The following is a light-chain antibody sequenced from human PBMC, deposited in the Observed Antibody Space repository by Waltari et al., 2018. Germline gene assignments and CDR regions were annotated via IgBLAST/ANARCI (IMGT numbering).Light chain of an antibody. V-gene: IGKV1-13*02. J-gene: IGKJ1*01. CDR3: QQFNSYPGT. CDR1: QGISSA. CDR2: EAS. Sequence: AIQLTQSPSSLSASVGDRVPLNCRASQGISSALAWYQQKPGKAPKLLIYEASSWESGVPSRFSGSGSGTDFTLTISRLQPEDFATYYCQQFNSYPGTFGQGTKVEIK.